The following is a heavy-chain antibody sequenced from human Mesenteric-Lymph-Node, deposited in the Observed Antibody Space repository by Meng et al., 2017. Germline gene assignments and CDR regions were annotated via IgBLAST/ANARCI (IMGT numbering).Heavy chain of an antibody. CDR1: GFSFSDQS. D-gene: IGHD3-10*01. V-gene: IGHV3-23*01. CDR3: VNRAWLES. Sequence: GESLKISCAASGFSFSDQSMSWVRQAPGKGLEWVSVILDRDGSTHYADSVKGRFTISRDNSKNTLYLQMSSLRVDDTAVYYCVNRAWLESWGRGTLVTVSS. CDR2: ILDRDGST. J-gene: IGHJ5*01.